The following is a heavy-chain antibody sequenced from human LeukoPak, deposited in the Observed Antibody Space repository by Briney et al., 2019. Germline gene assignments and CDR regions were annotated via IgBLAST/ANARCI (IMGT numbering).Heavy chain of an antibody. Sequence: GGSLRLSCAASGFTFNNYGMSWVRQAPGKGLEWVSSIGGIVGSTDYVDSVKGRFTISRDNSKNTLYLQMNSLRAEDTAVYYCAKAAGSGRRTYFEYWAQGTLVTVSS. CDR3: AKAAGSGRRTYFEY. J-gene: IGHJ4*02. D-gene: IGHD6-19*01. V-gene: IGHV3-23*01. CDR2: IGGIVGST. CDR1: GFTFNNYG.